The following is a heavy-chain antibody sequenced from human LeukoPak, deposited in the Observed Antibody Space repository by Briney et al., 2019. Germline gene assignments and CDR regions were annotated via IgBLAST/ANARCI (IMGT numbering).Heavy chain of an antibody. D-gene: IGHD2-2*01. Sequence: GGSLRLSCAASGFTFSSYSMNWVRQAPGKGREWVSYISSSSSTIYYADSAKGRFTISRDNAKNSLYLQMNSLRAEDTAVYYCARLPAYCSSTSCYYDYWGQGTLVTVSS. CDR3: ARLPAYCSSTSCYYDY. V-gene: IGHV3-48*01. J-gene: IGHJ4*02. CDR1: GFTFSSYS. CDR2: ISSSSSTI.